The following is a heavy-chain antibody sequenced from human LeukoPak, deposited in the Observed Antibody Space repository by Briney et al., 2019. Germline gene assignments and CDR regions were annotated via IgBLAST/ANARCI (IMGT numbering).Heavy chain of an antibody. CDR3: ARGATYAYYFDY. CDR1: GFTFSTKW. CDR2: INGDGSRT. D-gene: IGHD4-17*01. J-gene: IGHJ4*02. Sequence: GGSLRLSCAASGFTFSTKWMHWVRQAPGKGLVWVSRINGDGSRTNYADSVEGRFTISRDNAKNTVYLQMNSLRAEDTAVYYCARGATYAYYFDYWGQGILVTVSS. V-gene: IGHV3-74*01.